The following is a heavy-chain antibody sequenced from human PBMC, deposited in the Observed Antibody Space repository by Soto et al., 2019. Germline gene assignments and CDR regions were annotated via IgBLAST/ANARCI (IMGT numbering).Heavy chain of an antibody. D-gene: IGHD3-10*01. CDR3: ARPYYYGSGTTHGLRV. V-gene: IGHV4-34*01. Sequence: QVQLQQWGAGLLKPSETLSLTCAVYGGSFSGYYWSWIRQPPGKGLEWIGEINHSGSTNYNPSLKSRVTISVDTSKNQFSLKLSSVTAADTAVYYCARPYYYGSGTTHGLRVWGQGTLVTVSS. CDR1: GGSFSGYY. CDR2: INHSGST. J-gene: IGHJ4*02.